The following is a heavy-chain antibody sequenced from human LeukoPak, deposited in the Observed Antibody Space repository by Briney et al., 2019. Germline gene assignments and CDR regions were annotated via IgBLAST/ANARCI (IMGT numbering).Heavy chain of an antibody. CDR3: ARDFSSSWYPPSFYYYYGMDV. CDR2: ISAYNGNT. J-gene: IGHJ6*02. Sequence: ASVKVSCKASGHTFTSYGISWVRQAPGQGLEWMGWISAYNGNTNYAQKLQGRVTMTTDTSTSTAYMELRSLRSDDTAVYYCARDFSSSWYPPSFYYYYGMDVWGQGTTVTVSS. CDR1: GHTFTSYG. V-gene: IGHV1-18*01. D-gene: IGHD6-13*01.